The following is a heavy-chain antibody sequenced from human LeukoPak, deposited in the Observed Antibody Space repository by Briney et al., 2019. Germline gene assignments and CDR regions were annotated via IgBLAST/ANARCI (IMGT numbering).Heavy chain of an antibody. CDR2: INHSGST. D-gene: IGHD3-10*01. J-gene: IGHJ4*02. V-gene: IGHV4-34*01. CDR1: GGSFSGYY. CDR3: ASVVIKENNYYGSGSQFDY. Sequence: SETLSLTCAVYGGSFSGYYWSWIRQPPGKGLEWIGEINHSGSTNYNPSLKSRVTISVDTSKNQFSLKLSSVTAADTAVYYCASVVIKENNYYGSGSQFDYWGQGTLVTVSS.